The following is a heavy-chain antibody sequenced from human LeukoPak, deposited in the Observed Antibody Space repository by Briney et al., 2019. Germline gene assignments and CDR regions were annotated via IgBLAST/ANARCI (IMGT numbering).Heavy chain of an antibody. Sequence: SETLSLACAVYGGSFSGYYWSWIRQPPGKGLEWIGEINHSGSTNYNPSLKSRVTISVDTSKNQFSLKLSSVTAADTAVYYCAREMVRGVIIRRWYFDLWGRGTLVTVSS. CDR3: AREMVRGVIIRRWYFDL. CDR2: INHSGST. J-gene: IGHJ2*01. D-gene: IGHD3-10*01. CDR1: GGSFSGYY. V-gene: IGHV4-34*01.